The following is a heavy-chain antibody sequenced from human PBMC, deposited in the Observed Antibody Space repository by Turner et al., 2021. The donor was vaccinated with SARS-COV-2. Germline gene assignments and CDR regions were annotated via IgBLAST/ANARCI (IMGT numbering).Heavy chain of an antibody. CDR2: IYYSGST. CDR1: GGSISSSSYS. V-gene: IGHV4-39*01. D-gene: IGHD5-18*01. CDR3: ARLMDTAMDYYGMDV. Sequence: QLQLQASGPGLVKPSETLSLTRTVSGGSISSSSYSWGWIRQPPGKGLEWIGNIYYSGSTYYYPSLKNRLIISVSTSKNQFSLKLSSVTAADTAVYYCARLMDTAMDYYGMDVWGQGTTVTVSS. J-gene: IGHJ6*02.